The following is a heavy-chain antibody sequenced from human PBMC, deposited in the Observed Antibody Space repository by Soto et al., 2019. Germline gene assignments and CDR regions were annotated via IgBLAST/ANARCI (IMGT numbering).Heavy chain of an antibody. D-gene: IGHD2-2*01. J-gene: IGHJ4*02. Sequence: QVQLVQSGAEVKKPGASVKVSCKTSGYTFTDYSMNWVRQAPGQRLEWMGWIKTHNGHTQYSPRFDDRVTMTTDPSTSTAYIELKGLRSDDTAVYYCARTDAWAYWGQGTLVTVSS. CDR2: IKTHNGHT. V-gene: IGHV1-18*04. CDR3: ARTDAWAY. CDR1: GYTFTDYS.